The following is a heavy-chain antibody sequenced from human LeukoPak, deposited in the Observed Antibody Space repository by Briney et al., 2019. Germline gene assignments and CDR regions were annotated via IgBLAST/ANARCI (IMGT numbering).Heavy chain of an antibody. CDR2: IKEDGSEI. Sequence: GGSLRLSCAASAFTFSNYWMSWVRQAPGKGLEWVANIKEDGSEINYVDSVKGRFTISRDNAKNSLYLQMNSLRVDDTAVYYCARDRGYSTFDYWGQGTLVTASS. CDR3: ARDRGYSTFDY. V-gene: IGHV3-7*01. J-gene: IGHJ4*02. D-gene: IGHD4-23*01. CDR1: AFTFSNYW.